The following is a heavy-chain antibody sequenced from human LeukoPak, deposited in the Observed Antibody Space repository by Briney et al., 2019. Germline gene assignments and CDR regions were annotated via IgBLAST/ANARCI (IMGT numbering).Heavy chain of an antibody. CDR1: GGSISSGGYS. CDR2: IYHSGST. CDR3: ARAVYGSGSYYNGDWFDP. Sequence: PPQTLSLTCAVSGGSISSGGYSWSWIRQPPGKGLEWIGYIYHSGSTYYNPSLKSRVTISVDRSKNQFSLKLSSVTAADTAVYYCARAVYGSGSYYNGDWFDPWGQGTLVTVSS. J-gene: IGHJ5*02. D-gene: IGHD3-10*01. V-gene: IGHV4-30-2*01.